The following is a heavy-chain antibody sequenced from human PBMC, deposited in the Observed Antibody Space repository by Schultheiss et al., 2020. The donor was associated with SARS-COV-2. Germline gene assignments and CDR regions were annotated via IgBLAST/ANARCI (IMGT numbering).Heavy chain of an antibody. CDR2: IWYDGSNK. CDR3: ARGEFFGVVMVDY. Sequence: GGSLRLSCAASGFTFSSYGMHWVRQAPGKGLEWVTVIWYDGSNKNYADSVKGRFTISRDNSKNTLYLQMNSLRAEDTAVYYCARGEFFGVVMVDYWGQGTLVTVSS. J-gene: IGHJ4*02. D-gene: IGHD3-3*01. CDR1: GFTFSSYG. V-gene: IGHV3-33*01.